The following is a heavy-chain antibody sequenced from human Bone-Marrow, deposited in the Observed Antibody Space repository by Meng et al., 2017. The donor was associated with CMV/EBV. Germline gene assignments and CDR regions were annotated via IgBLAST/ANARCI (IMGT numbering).Heavy chain of an antibody. J-gene: IGHJ6*02. CDR2: IYPGDSDT. Sequence: GESLKISCNGSGYSFNSYWIGWVRQMPGKGLEWMGGIYPGDSDTRYSPSFQGQVTISADKAISTAYLQWSSLKASDTPMYYCATPGHHCSSTSCPYYYYGMDVWGQGTTVTVSS. CDR3: ATPGHHCSSTSCPYYYYGMDV. V-gene: IGHV5-51*01. CDR1: GYSFNSYW. D-gene: IGHD2-2*01.